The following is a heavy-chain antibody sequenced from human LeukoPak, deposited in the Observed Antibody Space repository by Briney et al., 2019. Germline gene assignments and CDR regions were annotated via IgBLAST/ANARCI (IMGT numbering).Heavy chain of an antibody. D-gene: IGHD2-2*01. J-gene: IGHJ6*02. V-gene: IGHV1-8*01. CDR2: INPNSGNT. CDR1: GYTFTSYD. CDR3: ARGQRYCSSTSCEGYYYYYGMDV. Sequence: AASVKVSFKASGYTFTSYDIKWVRQATGQGLEWMGLINPNSGNTGYAQKFYGRVTMTMNTSISTASMYPSRLRSEDTAVYYCARGQRYCSSTSCEGYYYYYGMDVWGQGTTVTVSS.